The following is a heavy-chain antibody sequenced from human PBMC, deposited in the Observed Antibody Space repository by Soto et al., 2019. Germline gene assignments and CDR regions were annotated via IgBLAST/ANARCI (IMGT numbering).Heavy chain of an antibody. CDR1: GFTFSSYA. J-gene: IGHJ6*02. V-gene: IGHV3-23*01. Sequence: EVQLLESGGGLVQPGGSLRLSCAASGFTFSSYAMSWVRQAPGKGLEWVSAISGSGGSTYYADSVKGRFTISRDNSKNTLYLQMNSLRAEDTAVYYCAKVTAARDWYYYYGMDVWGQGTTVTVSS. CDR2: ISGSGGST. CDR3: AKVTAARDWYYYYGMDV. D-gene: IGHD6-6*01.